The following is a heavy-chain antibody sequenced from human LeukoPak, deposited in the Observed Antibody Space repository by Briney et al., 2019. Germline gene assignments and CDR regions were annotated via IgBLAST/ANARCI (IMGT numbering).Heavy chain of an antibody. CDR3: ARWPSGYNYGLFDC. CDR2: IYYSGST. Sequence: SETLSLTCTVSGGSISSYYWSWIRQSPVKGLEWIGYIYYSGSTNYNPSLKSRVTISVDTSKNQFSLKLSSVTAADTAVYYCARWPSGYNYGLFDCWGQGTLVTVSS. V-gene: IGHV4-59*08. J-gene: IGHJ4*02. D-gene: IGHD5-18*01. CDR1: GGSISSYY.